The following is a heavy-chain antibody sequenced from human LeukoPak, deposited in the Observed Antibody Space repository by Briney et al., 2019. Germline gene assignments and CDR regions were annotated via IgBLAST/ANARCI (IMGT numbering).Heavy chain of an antibody. D-gene: IGHD1-26*01. Sequence: GGSLRLSCAASGFTFSNAWMSWVRQAPGKRLEWVGRIKSKTDGGTTDYAAAVKGRFTISRDDSKNTLYLQMNSLKTEDTAVYYCTTYRFPPRATTLDYWGQGTLVTVSS. J-gene: IGHJ4*02. V-gene: IGHV3-15*01. CDR3: TTYRFPPRATTLDY. CDR1: GFTFSNAW. CDR2: IKSKTDGGTT.